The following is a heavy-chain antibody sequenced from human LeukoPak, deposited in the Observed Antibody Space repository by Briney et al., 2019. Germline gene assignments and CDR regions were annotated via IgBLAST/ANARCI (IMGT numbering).Heavy chain of an antibody. CDR2: MYSGGDT. V-gene: IGHV3-53*01. CDR1: GFTVSDNY. Sequence: GGSLRLSCAASGFTVSDNYMSWVRQAPGKGLEWVSVMYSGGDTYYANSVKGRFTFSRDISKNTLFLQMNGLTTGDTAMYYCARDAPQVPAAGVLASWGQGTLVTVSS. J-gene: IGHJ5*02. CDR3: ARDAPQVPAAGVLAS. D-gene: IGHD6-13*01.